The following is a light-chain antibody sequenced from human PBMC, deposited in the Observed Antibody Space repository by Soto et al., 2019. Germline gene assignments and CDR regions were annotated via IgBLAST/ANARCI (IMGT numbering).Light chain of an antibody. Sequence: VLTQSPATLSLSPGERATLSCRARQSVSSYLAWYQQKPGQAPRLLIYDASNRATGIPARFSGRGSGTDFTLTISSLEPEDFAGYDCRHRSDLPPLTFGGGTKVESK. V-gene: IGKV3-11*01. CDR1: QSVSSY. J-gene: IGKJ4*01. CDR2: DAS. CDR3: RHRSDLPPLT.